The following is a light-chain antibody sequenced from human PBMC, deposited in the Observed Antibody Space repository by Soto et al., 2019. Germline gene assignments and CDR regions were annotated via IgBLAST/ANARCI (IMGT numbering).Light chain of an antibody. CDR2: AAS. J-gene: IGKJ2*01. CDR3: HQSYSTPPP. Sequence: DIQMTQSPSSLSASVGDRVTITCRASQSISSYLNWYQQKPWQAPKLLIYAASSLQSGVPSRFSGSGSGTDFTLTISSLQPDDVATYYCHQSYSTPPPFGQGTQLAIK. V-gene: IGKV1-39*01. CDR1: QSISSY.